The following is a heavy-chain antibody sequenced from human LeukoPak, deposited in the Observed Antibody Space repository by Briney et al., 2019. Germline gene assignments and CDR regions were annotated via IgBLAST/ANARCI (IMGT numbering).Heavy chain of an antibody. D-gene: IGHD3-3*01. CDR2: INSAGST. Sequence: GGSLRLSCAASGFTFSSYAMSWVRQAPGKGLEWVSAINSAGSTYYGDSVRGRFTISRDNSMNTLYLQMNNVRAEDAAIYFCARRGSEWNSYFYPMDVWGQGTTVTVSS. J-gene: IGHJ6*02. CDR1: GFTFSSYA. CDR3: ARRGSEWNSYFYPMDV. V-gene: IGHV3-23*01.